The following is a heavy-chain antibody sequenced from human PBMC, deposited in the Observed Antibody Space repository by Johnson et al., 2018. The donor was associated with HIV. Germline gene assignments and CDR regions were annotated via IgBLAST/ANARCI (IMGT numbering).Heavy chain of an antibody. V-gene: IGHV3-NL1*01. J-gene: IGHJ3*02. Sequence: QVQLVESGGGVVQPGRSLRLSCAASGFTFSSYAMHWVRQAPGKGLEWVSVIYSGGSTYYADSVKGRFTISRDNSRNTLYLQMGRLRVEDMAVYYCARDVASVYGSGDHAFDIWGQGTMVTVSS. CDR1: GFTFSSYA. CDR3: ARDVASVYGSGDHAFDI. D-gene: IGHD3-10*01. CDR2: IYSGGST.